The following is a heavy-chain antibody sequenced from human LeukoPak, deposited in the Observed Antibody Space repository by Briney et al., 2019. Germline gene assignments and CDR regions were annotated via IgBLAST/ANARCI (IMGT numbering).Heavy chain of an antibody. CDR3: ARNAKQQGNWFDP. Sequence: ASVKVSCKASGYTFTGSYMHWVRQAPGQGLEWMGWINPNSGATNYAQKFQGRVTMTRDTSITTAYMDLSTLRSDDTAVYYRARNAKQQGNWFDPWGQGTLVTVSS. V-gene: IGHV1-2*02. J-gene: IGHJ5*02. CDR2: INPNSGAT. CDR1: GYTFTGSY. D-gene: IGHD6-13*01.